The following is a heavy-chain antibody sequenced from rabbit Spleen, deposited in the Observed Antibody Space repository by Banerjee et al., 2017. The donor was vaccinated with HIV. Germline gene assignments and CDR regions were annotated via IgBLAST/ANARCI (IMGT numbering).Heavy chain of an antibody. V-gene: IGHV1S7*01. Sequence: QLEESGGGLVQPGGSLTLSCKASGFDFSTYYMTWVRQAPGKGLEWSGLTEPIFGTTYYATWVNGRFTISSHNAQNTLYLQLKSLTAADTATYFCARVGGVGVYGYATLWGPGTLVTVS. CDR1: GFDFSTYY. J-gene: IGHJ4*01. D-gene: IGHD6-1*01. CDR3: ARVGGVGVYGYATL. CDR2: TEPIFGTT.